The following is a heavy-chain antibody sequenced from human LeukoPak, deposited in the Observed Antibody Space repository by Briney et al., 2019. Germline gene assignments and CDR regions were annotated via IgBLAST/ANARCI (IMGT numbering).Heavy chain of an antibody. CDR3: ARDAGGSYPLDY. J-gene: IGHJ4*02. CDR1: GGTFSSYA. D-gene: IGHD1-26*01. Sequence: SVKVSRKASGGTFSSYAIGWVRQAPGQGLEWMGGIIPIFGTANYAQKFQGRVTITTDESTSIAYMELSSLRSEDTAVYYCARDAGGSYPLDYWGQGTLVTVSS. CDR2: IIPIFGTA. V-gene: IGHV1-69*05.